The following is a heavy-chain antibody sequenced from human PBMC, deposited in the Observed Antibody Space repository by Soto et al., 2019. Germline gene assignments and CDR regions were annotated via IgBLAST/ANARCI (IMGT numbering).Heavy chain of an antibody. Sequence: SETLSLTCTVSGGSINDFYWSWIRQPPGKGLEWIGYIYYSGSTDYNPSLKGRVTISVDTSKNQFSLELRSVTAADTAVYYCARVGGVAARTFDYWGQGTLVTVSS. J-gene: IGHJ4*02. D-gene: IGHD6-6*01. CDR3: ARVGGVAARTFDY. CDR2: IYYSGST. V-gene: IGHV4-59*01. CDR1: GGSINDFY.